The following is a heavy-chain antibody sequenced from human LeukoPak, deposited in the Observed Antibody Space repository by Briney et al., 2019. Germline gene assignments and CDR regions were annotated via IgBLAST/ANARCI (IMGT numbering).Heavy chain of an antibody. J-gene: IGHJ4*02. CDR1: GGSISSYY. CDR2: IYYSGST. V-gene: IGHV4-59*12. CDR3: ARVIGDYYDSSGYYYFDY. Sequence: SETLSLTCTVSGGSISSYYWSWIRQPPGKGLEWIGYIYYSGSTNYNPSLKSRVTISVDTSKNQFSLKLSSVTAADTAVYYCARVIGDYYDSSGYYYFDYWGQGTLVTVSS. D-gene: IGHD3-22*01.